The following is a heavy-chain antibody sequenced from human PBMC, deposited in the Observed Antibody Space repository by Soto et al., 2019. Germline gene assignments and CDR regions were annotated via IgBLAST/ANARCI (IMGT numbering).Heavy chain of an antibody. V-gene: IGHV4-39*01. CDR2: IYYTGYT. D-gene: IGHD5-18*01. J-gene: IGHJ2*01. Sequence: SETLSLTCTVFGGPISSSSYYWGWIRQAPGKGLEWLATIYYTGYTYHNPSLKSHVTISVDTSKNQFSLKLTSVTAADTALYYCARSAIATHWFFDLWGRGTLVTVSS. CDR1: GGPISSSSYY. CDR3: ARSAIATHWFFDL.